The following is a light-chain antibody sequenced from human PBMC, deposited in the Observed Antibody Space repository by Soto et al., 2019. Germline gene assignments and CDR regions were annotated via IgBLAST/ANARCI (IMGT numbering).Light chain of an antibody. CDR3: SSYTSSSTLPV. Sequence: QSALTQPASVSGSPGQSITISCTGTSSDVGGYNYVSWYQQHPGKAPKLMIYDVSNRPSGVSNRFSGSKSGNTASLTISGLQAEDEADYYCSSYTSSSTLPVFSGGTKLTVL. CDR1: SSDVGGYNY. J-gene: IGLJ2*01. CDR2: DVS. V-gene: IGLV2-14*01.